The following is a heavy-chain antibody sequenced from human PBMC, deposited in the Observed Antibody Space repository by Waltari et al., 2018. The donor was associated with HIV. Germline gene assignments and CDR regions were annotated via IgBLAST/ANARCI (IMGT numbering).Heavy chain of an antibody. Sequence: EVQLVESGGGLVTRGGSLRLSCAASGFTFNNACMSWVSQAPGKGLGWVGRIKTKTDGGTTDYAAPVKGRFTISRDDSKNTLYLQMNSLKTEDTAVYFCTIPPFGYSLGYWGQGTLVTVSS. CDR3: TIPPFGYSLGY. CDR2: IKTKTDGGTT. J-gene: IGHJ4*02. V-gene: IGHV3-15*01. D-gene: IGHD3-22*01. CDR1: GFTFNNAC.